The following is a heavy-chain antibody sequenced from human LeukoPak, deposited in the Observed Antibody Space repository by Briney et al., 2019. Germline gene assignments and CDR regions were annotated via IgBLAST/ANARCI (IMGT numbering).Heavy chain of an antibody. V-gene: IGHV4-39*07. CDR1: GGSISSSSYY. Sequence: SETLSLTCTVSGGSISSSSYYWGWIRQPPGKGLEWIGSVYYRGNTYYNPSLKSRVTTSVDTSKNQFSLKVSSMTAADTAVYYCARGDWKYGDFDRWGQGTLVTVSS. D-gene: IGHD1-7*01. CDR3: ARGDWKYGDFDR. CDR2: VYYRGNT. J-gene: IGHJ4*02.